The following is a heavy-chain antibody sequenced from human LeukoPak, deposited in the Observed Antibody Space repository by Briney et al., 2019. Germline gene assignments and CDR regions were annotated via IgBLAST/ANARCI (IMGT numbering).Heavy chain of an antibody. CDR1: RGSLTIGAYY. D-gene: IGHD4-17*01. Sequence: LQTLSLTCTVSRGSLTIGAYYWSWIRQPPGNCLEWIGYIYYSGSTYYHPSLKSRVTISVDTSKNQFSLKLSSVTAADTAVYYCARDLTHYGDFDYWGQGTLVTVSS. CDR2: IYYSGST. V-gene: IGHV4-30-4*08. CDR3: ARDLTHYGDFDY. J-gene: IGHJ4*02.